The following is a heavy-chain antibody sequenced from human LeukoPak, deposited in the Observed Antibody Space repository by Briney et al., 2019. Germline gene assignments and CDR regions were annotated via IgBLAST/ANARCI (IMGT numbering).Heavy chain of an antibody. CDR3: ARGKEPVAGSLSHFDY. D-gene: IGHD6-19*01. CDR2: TYYRSKWYN. J-gene: IGHJ4*02. V-gene: IGHV6-1*01. Sequence: SQTLSLTCAISGDSVSSNRAGWNWIRQSPSRGLEWLGRTYYRSKWYNDFAPSVRNRITINPDTSKNQFSLQLNSVTPEDTAVYYCARGKEPVAGSLSHFDYWGQGTLVTVSS. CDR1: GDSVSSNRAG.